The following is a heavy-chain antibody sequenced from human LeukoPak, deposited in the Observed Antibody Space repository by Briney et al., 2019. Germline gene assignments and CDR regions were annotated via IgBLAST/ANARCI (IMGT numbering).Heavy chain of an antibody. CDR1: GFTFSSYG. CDR3: ARVDGSSSWKPSEYYYYGMDV. J-gene: IGHJ6*02. D-gene: IGHD6-13*01. CDR2: IWYDGSNK. Sequence: PGGSLRLSCAASGFTFSSYGMHWVRQAPGKGLEWVAVIWYDGSNKYYADSVKGRFTISRDNSKNTLYLQMNSLRAEDTAVYYCARVDGSSSWKPSEYYYYGMDVWGQGTTVTVSS. V-gene: IGHV3-33*01.